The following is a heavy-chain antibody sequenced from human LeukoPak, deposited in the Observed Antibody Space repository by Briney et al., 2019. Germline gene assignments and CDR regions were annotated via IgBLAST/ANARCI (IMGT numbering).Heavy chain of an antibody. V-gene: IGHV4-59*12. CDR1: GGSISSYY. Sequence: PSETLSLTCTVSGGSISSYYWTWIRQPPGKGLDWIGYISNSGSTNYNPSLKSRVTISVDTSKNQFSLKLNSVTAADTAVFYCARGLNGYSGTYYGFDYWGQATLVTVSS. CDR2: ISNSGST. CDR3: ARGLNGYSGTYYGFDY. J-gene: IGHJ4*02. D-gene: IGHD1-26*01.